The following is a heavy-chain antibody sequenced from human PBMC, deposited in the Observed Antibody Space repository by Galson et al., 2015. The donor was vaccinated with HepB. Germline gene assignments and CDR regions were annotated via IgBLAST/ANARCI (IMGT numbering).Heavy chain of an antibody. Sequence: SETLSLTCTVSGGPISSGSHYWIWVRQPPGKRLEWIGYIFYSGSTNFNPSLRGRVTMSVDTSKNQFSLSLRSVTVADTAVYYCARGFGARIQTLDSWGQGTLVTVSS. V-gene: IGHV4-61*01. CDR1: GGPISSGSHY. D-gene: IGHD3-10*01. J-gene: IGHJ4*02. CDR2: IFYSGST. CDR3: ARGFGARIQTLDS.